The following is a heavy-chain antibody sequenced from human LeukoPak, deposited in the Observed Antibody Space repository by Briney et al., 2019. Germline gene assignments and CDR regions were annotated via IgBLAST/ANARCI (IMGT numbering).Heavy chain of an antibody. Sequence: SGTLSLTCAVSGGSISSSNWWSWVRQPPGKGLEWIGTIYYSGSTYYNPSLKSRVTISVDTSKNQFSLKLSSVTAADTAVYSCARGGFRDAFDIWGQGTMVTVSS. J-gene: IGHJ3*02. V-gene: IGHV4-4*02. CDR3: ARGGFRDAFDI. CDR2: IYYSGST. CDR1: GGSISSSNW. D-gene: IGHD3-10*01.